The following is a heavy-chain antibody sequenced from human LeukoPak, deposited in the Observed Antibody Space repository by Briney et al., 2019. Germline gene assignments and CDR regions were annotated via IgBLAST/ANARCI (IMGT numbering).Heavy chain of an antibody. J-gene: IGHJ6*02. CDR2: IYSGGST. Sequence: GGSLRLSCAASGFTVSSNYMSWVRQAPGKGLEWVSVIYSGGSTYYADSVKGRFTISRDNSKNTLYLQMNSLRAEDTAVYYCASIGYGDYPSYGMDVWGQGTTVTVSS. V-gene: IGHV3-66*01. CDR1: GFTVSSNY. D-gene: IGHD4-17*01. CDR3: ASIGYGDYPSYGMDV.